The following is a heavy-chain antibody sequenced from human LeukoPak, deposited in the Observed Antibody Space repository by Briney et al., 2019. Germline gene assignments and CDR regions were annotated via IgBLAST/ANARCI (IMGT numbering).Heavy chain of an antibody. V-gene: IGHV3-48*02. CDR2: IRTAAEGAKYA. J-gene: IGHJ4*02. CDR1: GFSFTDYP. CDR3: ATDQRYAFDY. D-gene: IGHD3-9*01. Sequence: GGSLRLSCATSGFSFTDYPMNWVRQAPGKGLEWISNIRTAAEGAKYAYYADSVKGRVTISRDDGKNTLYLHMNSLRDDDTAVYYCATDQRYAFDYWGQGNPGHRLL.